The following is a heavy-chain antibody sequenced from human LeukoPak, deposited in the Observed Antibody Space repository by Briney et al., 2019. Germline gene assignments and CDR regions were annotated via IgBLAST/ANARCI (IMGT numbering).Heavy chain of an antibody. CDR2: ISYDGSTK. V-gene: IGHV3-30*03. CDR1: GFTFSSYG. CDR3: ASDPTTPYFDY. D-gene: IGHD5-12*01. Sequence: PGGSLRLSCAASGFTFSSYGMHWVRQAPGKGLEWVAVISYDGSTKYYADSVKGRFTISRDNSKNTLYLQMNSLRAEDTAVYYCASDPTTPYFDYWGQGTLVTVSS. J-gene: IGHJ4*02.